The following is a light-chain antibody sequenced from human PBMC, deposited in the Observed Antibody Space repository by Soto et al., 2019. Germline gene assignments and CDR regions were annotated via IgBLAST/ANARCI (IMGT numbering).Light chain of an antibody. CDR2: DAS. CDR3: QQRSNFG. V-gene: IGKV3-11*01. CDR1: QSVSSY. Sequence: EIVFTQSPATLSLSPGERATLSCRASQSVSSYLAWYQQKPGQAPRLLIYDASNRATGTPARFSGSGSGTDFTLTISSLEPEDFAVYYCQQRSNFGFGGGTKVDIK. J-gene: IGKJ4*01.